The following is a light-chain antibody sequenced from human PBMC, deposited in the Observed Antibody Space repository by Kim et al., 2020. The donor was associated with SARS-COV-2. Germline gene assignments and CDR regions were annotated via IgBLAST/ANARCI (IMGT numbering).Light chain of an antibody. J-gene: IGLJ3*02. V-gene: IGLV1-51*01. CDR2: DND. Sequence: QSVLTQPPSVSAAPGQKVTISCSGSSSNIGRNYVSWYQQLPGTAPKLLIYDNDKRPSGIPDRFSGSKSGTSATLGITGLQTGDEADYYCGTWDSNLAAGVFGGGTQLTVL. CDR1: SSNIGRNY. CDR3: GTWDSNLAAGV.